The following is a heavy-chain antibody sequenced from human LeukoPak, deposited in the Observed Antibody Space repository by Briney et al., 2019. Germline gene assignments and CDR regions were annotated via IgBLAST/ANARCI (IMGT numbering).Heavy chain of an antibody. V-gene: IGHV1-18*01. D-gene: IGHD3-22*01. Sequence: ASVKVSCKASGYTFTRYGFSWLRQAPGQGPEWMGWISAYNGNTNYAQKFQGRVTMTTDTSTSTGYMELRSLRSDDTAVYYCARGYDTTGYFSYWGQGTLVAVSS. J-gene: IGHJ4*02. CDR3: ARGYDTTGYFSY. CDR2: ISAYNGNT. CDR1: GYTFTRYG.